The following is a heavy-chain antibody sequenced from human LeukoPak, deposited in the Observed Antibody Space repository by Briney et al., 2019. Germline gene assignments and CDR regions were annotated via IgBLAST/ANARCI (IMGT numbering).Heavy chain of an antibody. Sequence: ASVKVSCKASGGTFSSYAISWVRQAPGQGLEWMGGIIPIFDTAVYAQKFQGRVTVTADESTSTAYMDLSSLTSEDTTVYYCARDNIRGGKGIAAAGGYYWGQGTLVTVSS. CDR2: IIPIFDTA. D-gene: IGHD6-13*01. CDR1: GGTFSSYA. V-gene: IGHV1-69*13. CDR3: ARDNIRGGKGIAAAGGYY. J-gene: IGHJ4*02.